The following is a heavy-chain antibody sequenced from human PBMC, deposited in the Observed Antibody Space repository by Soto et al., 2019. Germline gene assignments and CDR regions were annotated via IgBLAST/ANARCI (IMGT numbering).Heavy chain of an antibody. V-gene: IGHV4-59*01. CDR2: IFYSGST. D-gene: IGHD5-18*01. CDR1: GGSIRIYY. J-gene: IGHJ5*01. CDR3: ARGAADTAMVDS. Sequence: SETLSLTCTVSGGSIRIYYWTWIRQPPGKGLEWLGYIFYSGSTFYNPSLKSRVTISIHTSKSQFSLQLTSVTAADTAVYYCARGAADTAMVDSWGQGTLVTVSS.